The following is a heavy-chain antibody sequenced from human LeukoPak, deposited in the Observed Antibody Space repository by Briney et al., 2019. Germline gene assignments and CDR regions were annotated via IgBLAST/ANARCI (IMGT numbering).Heavy chain of an antibody. V-gene: IGHV3-21*01. Sequence: GGSLRLSCAASGFIFSRYSMNWVRQAPGKGLEWVSSISSTNSYIYYADSVKGRFTISRDNAKNSLYLQMNSLRDEDTAVYYCARDEVFSSYDYVWGSYRRQFDPWGQGTLATVSS. CDR3: ARDEVFSSYDYVWGSYRRQFDP. J-gene: IGHJ5*02. D-gene: IGHD3-16*02. CDR1: GFIFSRYS. CDR2: ISSTNSYI.